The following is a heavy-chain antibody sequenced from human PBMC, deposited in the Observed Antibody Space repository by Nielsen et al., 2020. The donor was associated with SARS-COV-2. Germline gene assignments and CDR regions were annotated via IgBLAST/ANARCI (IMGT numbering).Heavy chain of an antibody. CDR3: ARGQVWFDP. Sequence: VRQAPGKGLEWVSYISSSGSTIYYADSVKGRFTISRDNAKNSLYLQMNSLRAEDTAVYYCARGQVWFDPWGQGTLVTVSS. CDR2: ISSSGSTI. V-gene: IGHV3-48*03. J-gene: IGHJ5*02.